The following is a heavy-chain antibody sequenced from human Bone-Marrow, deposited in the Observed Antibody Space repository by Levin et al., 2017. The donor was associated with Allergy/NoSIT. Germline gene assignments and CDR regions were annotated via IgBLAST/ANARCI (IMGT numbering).Heavy chain of an antibody. CDR2: IDWDDYK. D-gene: IGHD3-9*01. V-gene: IGHV2-5*02. Sequence: SGPTLVKPTQTLTLTCSFSGFSLSTSGVSVGWIRQPPGKALEWLALIDWDDYKRYSPSLNSRLTITKDTSKNQVVLRMTTMDPMDTATYYCARRYYDILTGYYSEAFDFWGQGTMVTVSS. J-gene: IGHJ3*01. CDR1: GFSLSTSGVS. CDR3: ARRYYDILTGYYSEAFDF.